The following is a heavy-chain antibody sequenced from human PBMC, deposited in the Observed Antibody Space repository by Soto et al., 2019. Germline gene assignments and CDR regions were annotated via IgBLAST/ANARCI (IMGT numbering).Heavy chain of an antibody. D-gene: IGHD1-26*01. CDR3: ARDSGSRRTAAFDI. V-gene: IGHV4-34*01. CDR2: INHSGST. J-gene: IGHJ3*02. Sequence: SETLSLTCAVYGGSFSGYYWSWIRQPPGKGLEWIGEINHSGSTNYNPSLKSRVTISVDTSKNQFSLKLSSVTAADTVVYYCARDSGSRRTAAFDIWGQGTMVTVSS. CDR1: GGSFSGYY.